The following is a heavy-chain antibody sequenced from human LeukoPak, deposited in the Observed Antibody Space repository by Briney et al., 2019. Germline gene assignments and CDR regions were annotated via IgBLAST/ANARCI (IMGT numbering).Heavy chain of an antibody. D-gene: IGHD2-2*01. CDR1: GFTFSNYA. Sequence: PGGSLRLSCAASGFTFSNYAMHWVRQAPGKGREGVAVISYDGSNKYYADSVKGRFTISRDNSKNMQSLQMNSLRAEDTAVYYCARAHYCSSTSCYHAFDVWGQGTMVTVSS. CDR2: ISYDGSNK. J-gene: IGHJ3*01. V-gene: IGHV3-30-3*01. CDR3: ARAHYCSSTSCYHAFDV.